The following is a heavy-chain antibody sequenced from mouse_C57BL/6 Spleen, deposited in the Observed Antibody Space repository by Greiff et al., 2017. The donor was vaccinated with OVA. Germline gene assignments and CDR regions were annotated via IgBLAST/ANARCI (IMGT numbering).Heavy chain of an antibody. CDR1: GFTFSDYG. J-gene: IGHJ4*01. Sequence: VQGVESGGGLVKPGGSLKLSCAASGFTFSDYGMHWVRQAPEKGLEWVAYISSGSSTIYYADTVKGRFTISRDNAKNTLFLQMTSLRSEDTAMYYCASLDYFYAMDYWGQGTSVTVSS. CDR3: ASLDYFYAMDY. V-gene: IGHV5-17*01. CDR2: ISSGSSTI. D-gene: IGHD1-1*01.